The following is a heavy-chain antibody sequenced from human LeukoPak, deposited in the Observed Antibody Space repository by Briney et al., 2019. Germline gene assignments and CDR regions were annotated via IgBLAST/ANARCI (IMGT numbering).Heavy chain of an antibody. V-gene: IGHV3-30*18. CDR1: GFTFSSYG. CDR2: ISYDGSNK. J-gene: IGHJ4*02. D-gene: IGHD3-10*01. Sequence: GGSLRLSCAASGFTFSSYGMHWVRQAPGKGLEWEAVISYDGSNKYYADSVKGRFTISRDNSRNTLYLQVNSLRAEDTAVYYCAKDQDYYGSGSLDHWGQGTLVTVSS. CDR3: AKDQDYYGSGSLDH.